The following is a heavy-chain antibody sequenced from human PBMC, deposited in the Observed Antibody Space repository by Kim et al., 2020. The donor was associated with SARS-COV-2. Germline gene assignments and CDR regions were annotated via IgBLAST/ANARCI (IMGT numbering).Heavy chain of an antibody. CDR3: ARGSIAAAGTAVDP. V-gene: IGHV3-21*01. J-gene: IGHJ5*02. CDR2: ISSSSSYI. Sequence: GGSLRLSCAASGFTFSSYSMNWVRQAPGKGLEWVSSISSSSSYIYYADSVKGRFTISRDNAKNSLYLQMNSLRAEYTAVYYCARGSIAAAGTAVDPWGQGTLVTVSS. CDR1: GFTFSSYS. D-gene: IGHD6-13*01.